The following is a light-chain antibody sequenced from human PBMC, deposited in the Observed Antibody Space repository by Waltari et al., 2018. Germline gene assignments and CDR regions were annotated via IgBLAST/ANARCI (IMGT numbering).Light chain of an antibody. CDR3: MQGTHRPWT. V-gene: IGKV2-30*01. CDR1: QSLVSSDGNTY. J-gene: IGKJ1*01. CDR2: KVS. Sequence: DVVMTQSPLSLPVTLGQPASISCRSSQSLVSSDGNTYFNWFHQRPGQSPRRLLYKVSNRDSGVPDRFSGSVSGTDFTLRISRVEAEDVGVYYCMQGTHRPWTFGQGTKVEIK.